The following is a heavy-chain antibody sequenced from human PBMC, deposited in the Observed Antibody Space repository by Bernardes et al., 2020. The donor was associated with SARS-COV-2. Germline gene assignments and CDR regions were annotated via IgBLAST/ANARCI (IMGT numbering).Heavy chain of an antibody. CDR1: GFTFSNYA. Sequence: GGSLRLSCAASGFTFSNYAMSWVRQAPGKGLEWVSAISASGGTTNYADSVKGRFTISRDNSKNTLYLQMNSLRAEDTAEYYCAKDAGYCSGGSCYSNYYYYYGMDVWGQGTTVTVSS. V-gene: IGHV3-23*01. J-gene: IGHJ6*02. CDR3: AKDAGYCSGGSCYSNYYYYYGMDV. CDR2: ISASGGTT. D-gene: IGHD2-15*01.